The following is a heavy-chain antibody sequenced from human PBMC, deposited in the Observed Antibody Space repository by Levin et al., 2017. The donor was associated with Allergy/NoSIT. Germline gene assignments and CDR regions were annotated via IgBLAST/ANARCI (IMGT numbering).Heavy chain of an antibody. Sequence: HTGGSLRLSCAASGFTVSSNYMSWVRQAPGKGLEWVSVIYSGGSTYYADSVKGRFTISRDNSKNTLYLQMNSLRAEDTAVYYCARDLRLGYHSSSYGYWGQGTLVTVSS. CDR1: GFTVSSNY. CDR2: IYSGGST. D-gene: IGHD6-13*01. CDR3: ARDLRLGYHSSSYGY. V-gene: IGHV3-66*01. J-gene: IGHJ4*02.